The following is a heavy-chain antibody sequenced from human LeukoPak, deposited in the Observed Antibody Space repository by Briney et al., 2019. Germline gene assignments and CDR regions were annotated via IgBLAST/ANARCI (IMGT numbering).Heavy chain of an antibody. J-gene: IGHJ3*02. V-gene: IGHV3-33*01. CDR3: ARYTVSRAFDI. Sequence: GRSLRLSCAASGFTFSSYGMHWVRQAPGKGLEWVAVIWYDGSNKYYADSVKGRFTISRDNSKNTLYLQMNSLRAEDTAVYYCARYTVSRAFDIWGQGTMVTVSS. CDR1: GFTFSSYG. CDR2: IWYDGSNK. D-gene: IGHD4-17*01.